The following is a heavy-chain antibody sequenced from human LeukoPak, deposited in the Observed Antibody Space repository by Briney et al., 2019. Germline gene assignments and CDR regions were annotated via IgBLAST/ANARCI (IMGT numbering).Heavy chain of an antibody. D-gene: IGHD6-19*01. Sequence: SQTLSLTCVVSGDTVSSKNGAWNWIRQSPSRGLEWLGRTYYRSKWYNDYAESMESRMTISQETSKNQYSLHLNSVTPDDTAVYYCARDFGTTGWHTFDYWGQGTLVTVSS. CDR1: GDTVSSKNGA. CDR2: TYYRSKWYN. J-gene: IGHJ4*02. CDR3: ARDFGTTGWHTFDY. V-gene: IGHV6-1*01.